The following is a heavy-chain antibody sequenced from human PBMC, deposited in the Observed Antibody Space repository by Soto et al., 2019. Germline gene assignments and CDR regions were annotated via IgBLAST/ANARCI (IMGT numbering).Heavy chain of an antibody. D-gene: IGHD1-26*01. J-gene: IGHJ4*02. CDR2: MQPSTGRT. CDR3: AGGVSAGVDY. CDR1: GYSFTSLD. V-gene: IGHV1-8*01. Sequence: QVQLVQSGAEVREPGASVKVSCKASGYSFTSLDINWVRQTAGQGLEWMGRMQPSTGRTGYAQKFQGRVTMTRDTSINTAYMELTTLTPDDTAFYYCAGGVSAGVDYWGQGTLVTDSS.